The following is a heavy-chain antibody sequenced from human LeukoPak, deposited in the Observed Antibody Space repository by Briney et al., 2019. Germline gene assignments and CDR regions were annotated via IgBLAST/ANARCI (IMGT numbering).Heavy chain of an antibody. CDR1: GGSVTSTNW. J-gene: IGHJ4*02. CDR2: IHLRGLT. Sequence: SETLSLTCDVSGGSVTSTNWWSWVRQPPGQGLEWIGEIHLRGLTDYNPSLSSRVTMSLDTSKNYVSLNLTSVTAADTAVYYCSRENGAFSPFGYWGQGALVIVRS. D-gene: IGHD2-8*01. V-gene: IGHV4-4*02. CDR3: SRENGAFSPFGY.